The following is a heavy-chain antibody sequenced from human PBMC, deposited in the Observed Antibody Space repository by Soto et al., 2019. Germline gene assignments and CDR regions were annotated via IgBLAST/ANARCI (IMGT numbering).Heavy chain of an antibody. CDR2: IVVGSGNT. D-gene: IGHD2-2*01. J-gene: IGHJ6*02. Sequence: EASVKVSCKASGFTFTSSAVQWVRQARGQRLEWIGWIVVGSGNTNYAQKFQERVTITRDMSTSTAYMELSSLRSEDTAVYYCAAGTDIVVVPAAPYYYYGMDVWGQGTTVTVSS. V-gene: IGHV1-58*01. CDR1: GFTFTSSA. CDR3: AAGTDIVVVPAAPYYYYGMDV.